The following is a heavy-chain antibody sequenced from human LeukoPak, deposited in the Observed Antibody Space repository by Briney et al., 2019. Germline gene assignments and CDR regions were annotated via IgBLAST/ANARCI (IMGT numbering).Heavy chain of an antibody. D-gene: IGHD6-13*01. CDR1: GGSISSYY. J-gene: IGHJ4*02. CDR2: IYSTGST. V-gene: IGHV4-4*07. Sequence: TSSETLSLTCTVSGGSISSYYWSWIRQPAGKGLEWIGRIYSTGSTNYNPSFKSRVTMSVDTSKNQFSLRLRSVTAADTAVYYCARQIASAGTAGFDFWGQGALVTVSS. CDR3: ARQIASAGTAGFDF.